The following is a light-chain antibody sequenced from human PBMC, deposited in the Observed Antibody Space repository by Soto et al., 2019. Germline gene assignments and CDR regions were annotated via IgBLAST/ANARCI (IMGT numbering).Light chain of an antibody. Sequence: QSVLTQPASVSGCPGQSITISCTGASSDVGSYNLVSWYQHHPGKAPKLMIYEGSKRPSGVSNRFSGSKSGNTASLTISGLQAEDEADYYCCSYAGSSTYVFGTGTKVTVL. CDR2: EGS. CDR3: CSYAGSSTYV. CDR1: SSDVGSYNL. J-gene: IGLJ1*01. V-gene: IGLV2-23*01.